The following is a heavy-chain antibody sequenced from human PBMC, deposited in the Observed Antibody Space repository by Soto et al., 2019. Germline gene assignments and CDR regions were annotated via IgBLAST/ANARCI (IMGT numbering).Heavy chain of an antibody. V-gene: IGHV4-39*01. CDR2: IYYSGST. CDR1: GGSISSSSYY. Sequence: PSETLSLTCTVSGGSISSSSYYWGWIRQPPGKGLEWIGSIYYSGSTYYNPSLKSRVTISVDTSKNQFSLKLSSVTAADTAVYYCARRRVVRGVIINGKENFDYWGQGTPVTVSS. CDR3: ARRRVVRGVIINGKENFDY. D-gene: IGHD3-10*01. J-gene: IGHJ4*02.